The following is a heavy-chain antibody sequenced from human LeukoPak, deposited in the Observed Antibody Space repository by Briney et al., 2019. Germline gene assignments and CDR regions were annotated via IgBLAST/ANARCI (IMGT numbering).Heavy chain of an antibody. V-gene: IGHV4-39*07. J-gene: IGHJ4*02. D-gene: IGHD1-26*01. CDR3: ARDPFGELLGGVFDY. CDR2: IYYSGST. CDR1: GGSISSSSYY. Sequence: SETLSLTCTVSGGSISSSSYYWGWIRQPPGKGLEWIGSIYYSGSTYYNPSLKSRVTISVDTSKNQFSLKLSSVTAADTAVYYCARDPFGELLGGVFDYWGQGTLVTVSP.